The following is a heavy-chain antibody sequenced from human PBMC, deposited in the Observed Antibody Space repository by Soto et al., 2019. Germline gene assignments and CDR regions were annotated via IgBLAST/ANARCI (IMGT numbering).Heavy chain of an antibody. CDR3: AKVIRGYSSSDVDY. D-gene: IGHD6-6*01. J-gene: IGHJ4*02. Sequence: PGGSLRLSCAASGFTFSTYPMHWVRQAPGKGLEWVALISFDGNNKYYTDSVKGRFTISRDNSKNTLYLQMNSLRAEDTAVYYCAKVIRGYSSSDVDYWGQGTLVTFSS. V-gene: IGHV3-30-3*01. CDR2: ISFDGNNK. CDR1: GFTFSTYP.